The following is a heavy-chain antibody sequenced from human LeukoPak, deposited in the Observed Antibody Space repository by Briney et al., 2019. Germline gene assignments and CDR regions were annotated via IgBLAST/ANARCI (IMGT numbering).Heavy chain of an antibody. CDR3: ARGPPRRLADY. D-gene: IGHD6-19*01. V-gene: IGHV4-34*01. CDR1: GGSFSGYY. Sequence: SETLSLTCAVHGGSFSGYYWSWIRQPPGKGLEWIGEINHSGSTNYNPSLKSRVTISVDTSKNQFSLKLSSVTAADTAVYYCARGPPRRLADYWGQGTLVTVSS. J-gene: IGHJ4*02. CDR2: INHSGST.